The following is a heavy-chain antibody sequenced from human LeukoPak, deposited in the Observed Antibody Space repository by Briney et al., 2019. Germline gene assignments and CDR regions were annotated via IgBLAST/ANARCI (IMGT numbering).Heavy chain of an antibody. D-gene: IGHD6-6*01. V-gene: IGHV4-59*01. J-gene: IGHJ4*02. Sequence: SETLSLTCTVSGGSISSYYWSWIRQPPGKGPEWIGYIYYSGSTNYNPSLKSRVTISVDTSKNQFSLKLSSVTAADTAVYYCAGDSSSSIYFDYWGQGTLVTVSS. CDR2: IYYSGST. CDR3: AGDSSSSIYFDY. CDR1: GGSISSYY.